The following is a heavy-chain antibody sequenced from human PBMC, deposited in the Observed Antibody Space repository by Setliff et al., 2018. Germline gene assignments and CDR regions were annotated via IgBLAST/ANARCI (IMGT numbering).Heavy chain of an antibody. CDR1: GGSFSDYY. D-gene: IGHD3-3*01. CDR3: ARAPQYSNFWYALSWFDP. CDR2: INHSGST. V-gene: IGHV4-34*01. Sequence: SETLSLTCAVYGGSFSDYYWSWIRQSPGKGLEWIGEINHSGSTNYNPSLKTRVTISVDTSKNPFSLTLSAVTAADTAVYYCARAPQYSNFWYALSWFDPWGQGTLVTVSS. J-gene: IGHJ5*02.